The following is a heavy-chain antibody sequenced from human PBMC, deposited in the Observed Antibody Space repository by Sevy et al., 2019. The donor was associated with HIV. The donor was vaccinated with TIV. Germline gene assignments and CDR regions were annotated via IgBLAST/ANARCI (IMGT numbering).Heavy chain of an antibody. D-gene: IGHD5-18*01. V-gene: IGHV4-39*01. CDR1: GGSISSSSYY. CDR3: ARHGTAPAHGPRSGMDV. Sequence: SETLSLTCTVSGGSISSSSYYWGWIRQPPGKGLEWIGSIYYSGSTYYDPSLKSRVTISVDTSKNQFSLKLSSVTAADTAVYYCARHGTAPAHGPRSGMDVWGQGTTVTLSS. J-gene: IGHJ6*02. CDR2: IYYSGST.